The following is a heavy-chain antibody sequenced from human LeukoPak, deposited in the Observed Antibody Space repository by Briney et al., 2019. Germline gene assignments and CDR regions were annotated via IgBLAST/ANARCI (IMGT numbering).Heavy chain of an antibody. CDR1: GFTVSSNY. J-gene: IGHJ3*02. D-gene: IGHD1-26*01. CDR2: ISSDGNTQ. CDR3: ARRRIVGSIDDAFDI. V-gene: IGHV3-30-3*01. Sequence: PGWPLRLSCAASGFTVSSNYMSWVRQAPGKGLEWAAVISSDGNTQYYADSVEGRFTISRDNSNNTLYLQMNSLRADDTAIYYCARRRIVGSIDDAFDIWGQGTMVTLSS.